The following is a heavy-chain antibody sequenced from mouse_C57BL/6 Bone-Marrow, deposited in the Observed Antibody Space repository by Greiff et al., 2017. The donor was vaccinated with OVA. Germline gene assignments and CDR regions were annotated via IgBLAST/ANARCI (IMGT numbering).Heavy chain of an antibody. CDR2: IYWDDDK. V-gene: IGHV8-12*01. CDR3: ARRRNWDWYFDV. J-gene: IGHJ1*03. Sequence: QVTLKESGPGILQSSQTLSLTCSFSGFSLSTSGMGVSWIRQPSGKGLEWLAHIYWDDDKRSNPSLKSRLTISTDTSRNQVFLKITSVDTADTATYYCARRRNWDWYFDVWGTGTTVTVSS. D-gene: IGHD4-1*01. CDR1: GFSLSTSGMG.